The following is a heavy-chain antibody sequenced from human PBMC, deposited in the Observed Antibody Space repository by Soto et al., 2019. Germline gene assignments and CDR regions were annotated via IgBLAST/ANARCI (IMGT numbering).Heavy chain of an antibody. J-gene: IGHJ6*02. Sequence: QVQLVQSGAEVKKPGASVKVSCKASGYTFTGYYMHWVRQAPGQGLEWMGWINPNSGGTYYAQKFQGWVTMTRDTSISTAYMELSRLRSDDTAVYYCARSFIQYYGMDVWGQGTTVTVSS. D-gene: IGHD2-21*01. V-gene: IGHV1-2*04. CDR2: INPNSGGT. CDR1: GYTFTGYY. CDR3: ARSFIQYYGMDV.